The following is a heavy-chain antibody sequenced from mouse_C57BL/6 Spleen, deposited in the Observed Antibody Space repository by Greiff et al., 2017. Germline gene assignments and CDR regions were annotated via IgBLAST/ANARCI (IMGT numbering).Heavy chain of an antibody. CDR2: LDPANGNT. Sequence: EVQLQQSVAELVRPGASVKLSCTASGFNIKNSYMHWVKQRPEQGLEWIGRLDPANGNTKYAPKFQGKATLTADTSSNTAYLQLSSLTSEDTAIXDCPEFPSSSPDFDYGGQGTTRTVSS. D-gene: IGHD1-1*01. CDR3: PEFPSSSPDFDY. V-gene: IGHV14-3*01. CDR1: GFNIKNSY. J-gene: IGHJ2*01.